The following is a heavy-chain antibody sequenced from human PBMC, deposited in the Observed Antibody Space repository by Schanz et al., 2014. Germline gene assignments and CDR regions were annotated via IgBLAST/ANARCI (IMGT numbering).Heavy chain of an antibody. J-gene: IGHJ4*02. D-gene: IGHD1-1*01. CDR2: LSFDSRHI. Sequence: EVQLVESGGGVVQPGRSLRLSCAASGFTFRSHGMHWVRQSPGKGLEWVAFLSFDSRHIYYADSVKGRFTISRDNAKSSLHLQMNSLRADDTAVYYCARDGVAATTDFEYWGQGALVTVSS. V-gene: IGHV3-21*06. CDR3: ARDGVAATTDFEY. CDR1: GFTFRSHG.